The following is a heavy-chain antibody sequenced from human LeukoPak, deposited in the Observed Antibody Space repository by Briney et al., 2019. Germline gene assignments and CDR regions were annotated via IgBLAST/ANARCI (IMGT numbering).Heavy chain of an antibody. CDR2: LNHSGST. D-gene: IGHD6-13*01. J-gene: IGHJ4*02. V-gene: IGHV4-34*01. Sequence: SETLSLTCAVYGGSFSGYYWSWIRQPPGKGLEWIGELNHSGSTNYNPSLKSRVTISIDPSNNQLSVKLSSVTAADTAVYYCASSIAEENDYWGQGTLVTVSS. CDR3: ASSIAEENDY. CDR1: GGSFSGYY.